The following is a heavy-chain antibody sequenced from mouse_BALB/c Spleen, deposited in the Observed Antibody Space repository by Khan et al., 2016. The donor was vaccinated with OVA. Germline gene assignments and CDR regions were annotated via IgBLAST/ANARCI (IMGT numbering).Heavy chain of an antibody. CDR3: ARVGYNGTMDC. V-gene: IGHV9-3-1*01. CDR2: INTYTGEP. Sequence: QVQLKQSGPELKKSGETVQISCKASGFTFTNYGMNWVKQAPGKGLKWMGWINTYTGEPTFADDFKGRFAFSLETSASTAYLQINSLKNEDTATYFCARVGYNGTMDCWGQGTSVTVSS. D-gene: IGHD2-14*01. CDR1: GFTFTNYG. J-gene: IGHJ4*01.